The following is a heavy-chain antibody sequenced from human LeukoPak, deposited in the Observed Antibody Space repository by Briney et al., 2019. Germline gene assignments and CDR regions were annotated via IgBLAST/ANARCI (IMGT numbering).Heavy chain of an antibody. CDR2: IKRKTDGGIT. CDR3: ASALTTVTPHFHY. Sequence: GGPLRLSCAASGFSFTNAWMSWVRQAPGKGLEWVARIKRKTDGGITDYAAPVKGRFTISRHDSQNTVYLQMNSLRVEDTGVYSCASALTTVTPHFHYWGQGTLVTVSS. D-gene: IGHD4-17*01. V-gene: IGHV3-15*05. CDR1: GFSFTNAW. J-gene: IGHJ4*02.